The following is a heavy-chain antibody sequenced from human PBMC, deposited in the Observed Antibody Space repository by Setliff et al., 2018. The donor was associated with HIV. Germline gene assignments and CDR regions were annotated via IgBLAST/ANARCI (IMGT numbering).Heavy chain of an antibody. Sequence: SETLSLTCGVSSYSISGGYYWGWIRQPPGKGLEWIGSIYYSGSTYYNPSLKSRLTISVDTSKNQFSLKLSTVTAADTAVYYCACGAAAGTDYYYYYYMDVWGKGTTVTVSS. D-gene: IGHD6-13*01. V-gene: IGHV4-38-2*01. CDR3: ACGAAAGTDYYYYYYMDV. CDR1: SYSISGGYY. CDR2: IYYSGST. J-gene: IGHJ6*03.